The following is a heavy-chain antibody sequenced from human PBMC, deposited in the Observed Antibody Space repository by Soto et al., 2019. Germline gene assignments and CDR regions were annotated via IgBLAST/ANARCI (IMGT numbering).Heavy chain of an antibody. D-gene: IGHD4-17*01. CDR3: ASGAPSRY. J-gene: IGHJ4*02. V-gene: IGHV4-59*08. CDR2: IYNSGTT. CDR1: GGSFSNYD. Sequence: SETLSLTCSVSGGSFSNYDWAWIRQAPGKGLEWIGSIYNSGTTNYNPSLKSRVIISIESSKSQFSLRLNSVTVSDSAVYYCASGAPSRYWGQGIFVTVSS.